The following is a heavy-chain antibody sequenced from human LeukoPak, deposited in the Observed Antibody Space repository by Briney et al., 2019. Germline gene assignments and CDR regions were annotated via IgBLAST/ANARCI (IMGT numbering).Heavy chain of an antibody. CDR3: ARESMYDYGDGNYFFYYLDV. D-gene: IGHD4-17*01. CDR2: IYSSGSA. Sequence: PSETLSLTCNLSTDSMTYIFWSWIRQPAGKGLEWIGRIYSSGSAHYNPSLKSRVTMSVDTSKNQFSLNLSSVTAADTAVYYCARESMYDYGDGNYFFYYLDVWGQGTTVTVSS. CDR1: TDSMTYIF. J-gene: IGHJ6*03. V-gene: IGHV4-4*07.